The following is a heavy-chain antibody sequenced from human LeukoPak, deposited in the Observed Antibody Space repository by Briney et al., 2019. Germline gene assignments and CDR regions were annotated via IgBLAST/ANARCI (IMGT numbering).Heavy chain of an antibody. CDR3: ASIAAAGTRPLGYYYYGMDV. J-gene: IGHJ6*02. D-gene: IGHD6-13*01. CDR2: IEDSGNT. CDR1: GGSITSDY. Sequence: SETLSLTCTVSGGSITSDYWSWIRQPPGKGLEWIGYIEDSGNTNYNASLKSRVTISVDTSKNQFPLKLSSVTAADTAVYYCASIAAAGTRPLGYYYYGMDVWGQGTTVTVSS. V-gene: IGHV4-59*12.